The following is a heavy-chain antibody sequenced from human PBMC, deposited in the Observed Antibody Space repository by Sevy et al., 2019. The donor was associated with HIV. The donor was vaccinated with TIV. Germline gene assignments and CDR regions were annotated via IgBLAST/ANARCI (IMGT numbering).Heavy chain of an antibody. V-gene: IGHV4-31*03. CDR2: IPYSGNP. J-gene: IGHJ4*02. CDR3: ARGQITTIGFDY. Sequence: SETLSLTCTVSGDSISSSGYYWSWIRQHPGEGLEWIGYIPYSGNPYYNPSLKSRLIISLDTSKNQFSLKLSSVTAADTAVYYCARGQITTIGFDYWGQGTLVTVSS. CDR1: GDSISSSGYY. D-gene: IGHD1-1*01.